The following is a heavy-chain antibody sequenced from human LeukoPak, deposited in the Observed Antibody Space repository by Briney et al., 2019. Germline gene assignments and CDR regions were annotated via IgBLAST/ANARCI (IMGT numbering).Heavy chain of an antibody. CDR3: ARWNLGSDF. CDR2: ISGTSSSR. CDR1: GFSFSDYY. V-gene: IGHV3-11*04. Sequence: GGSLRLSCVASGFSFSDYYMTWIRQAPGKGLEWVSYISGTSSSRYYADSVRGRFTVSRDNAKNSLFLQMNTLSAEDTAVYYCARWNLGSDFWGQGTLVTVSS. J-gene: IGHJ4*02. D-gene: IGHD1-1*01.